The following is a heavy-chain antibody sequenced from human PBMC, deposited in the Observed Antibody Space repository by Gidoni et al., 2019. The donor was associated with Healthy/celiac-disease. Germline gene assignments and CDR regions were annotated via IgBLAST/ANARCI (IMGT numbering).Heavy chain of an antibody. D-gene: IGHD3-22*01. CDR2: IRSKAYGGTT. CDR1: GFTFGDYA. J-gene: IGHJ5*02. V-gene: IGHV3-49*03. CDR3: TRVGDSSGHYDNWFDP. Sequence: EVQLVESGGGLVQQGRSLRLYCTAAGFTFGDYAMSWFRQAPGKGLEWVSFIRSKAYGGTTEYAASVKGRFTISRDDSKSIAYLQMNSLKTEDTAVYYCTRVGDSSGHYDNWFDPWGQGTLVTVSS.